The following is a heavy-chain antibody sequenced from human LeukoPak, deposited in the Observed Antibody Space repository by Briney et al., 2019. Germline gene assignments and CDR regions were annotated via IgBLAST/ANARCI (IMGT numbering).Heavy chain of an antibody. CDR3: ARGLDTAYGMDV. J-gene: IGHJ6*02. CDR2: IIPIFGTA. V-gene: IGHV1-69*13. CDR1: GYTFTSYA. D-gene: IGHD5-18*01. Sequence: SVKVSCKASGYTFTSYAISWVRQAPGQGLEWMGGIIPIFGTANYAQKFQGRVTITADESTSTAYMELSSLRSEDTAVYYCARGLDTAYGMDVWGQGTTVTVSS.